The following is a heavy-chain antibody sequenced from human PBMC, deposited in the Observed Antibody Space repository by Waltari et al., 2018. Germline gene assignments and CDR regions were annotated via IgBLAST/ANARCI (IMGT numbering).Heavy chain of an antibody. Sequence: QVQLQESGPGLVKPSETLSLTCTVSAYSISRDYYWGWIRQPPGKGLEWIGSIYHSGSTYYNPSLRSRLTISVDASKNQFSLKLNAVTDADTAFYYCAGWGGSKKSFDYWGQGTLVTVSS. V-gene: IGHV4-38-2*02. CDR1: AYSISRDYY. CDR2: IYHSGST. J-gene: IGHJ4*02. D-gene: IGHD3-10*01. CDR3: AGWGGSKKSFDY.